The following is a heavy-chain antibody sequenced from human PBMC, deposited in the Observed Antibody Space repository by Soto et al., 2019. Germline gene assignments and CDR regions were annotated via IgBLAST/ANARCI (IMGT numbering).Heavy chain of an antibody. D-gene: IGHD3-22*01. CDR3: AREDYYDSSGYYSEGRWFDP. CDR2: INPNSGGT. V-gene: IGHV1-2*02. Sequence: ASVKVSCKASGYTFTGYYMHWVRQAPGRGLEWMGWINPNSGGTNYAQKFQGRVTMTRDTSISTAYMELSRLRSDDTAVYYCAREDYYDSSGYYSEGRWFDPWGQGTLVTVSS. J-gene: IGHJ5*02. CDR1: GYTFTGYY.